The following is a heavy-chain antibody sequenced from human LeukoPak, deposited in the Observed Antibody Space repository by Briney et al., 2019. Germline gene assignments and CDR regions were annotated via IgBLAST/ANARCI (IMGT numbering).Heavy chain of an antibody. V-gene: IGHV1-18*01. CDR1: GYTFTSYG. CDR2: ISAYNGNT. CDR3: ASAVDTAMETFFDY. D-gene: IGHD5-18*01. J-gene: IGHJ4*02. Sequence: ASVKVSCKASGYTFTSYGISWVRQAPGQGLEWMGWISAYNGNTNYAQKLQGRVTMTTDTSTSTAYMELRSLRSDDTAVYYCASAVDTAMETFFDYWGQGTLVTASS.